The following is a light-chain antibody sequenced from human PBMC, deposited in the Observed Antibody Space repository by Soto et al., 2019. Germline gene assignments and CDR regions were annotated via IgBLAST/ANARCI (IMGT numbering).Light chain of an antibody. CDR1: PSVTTNY. Sequence: EIVLTQSPGTLSLSPGQRATLSCRASPSVTTNYLAWYQQKPGQAPRLLIYGASFRAAGIPDRFSGSGSGTDFTLTINTLEPGDFAVYFCQQYDSSPFTFGPGTTVDI. J-gene: IGKJ3*01. V-gene: IGKV3-20*01. CDR3: QQYDSSPFT. CDR2: GAS.